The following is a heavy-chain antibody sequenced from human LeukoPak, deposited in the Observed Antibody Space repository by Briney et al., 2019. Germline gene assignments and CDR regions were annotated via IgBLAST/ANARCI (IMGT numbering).Heavy chain of an antibody. D-gene: IGHD6-19*01. J-gene: IGHJ4*02. Sequence: AGGSLRLSCASSGFTFSSYAMSWVRQAPGKGLEWVSTIGGTGVRTYYADSVKGRFTISREDSKNTLYLRLNSLRAEDTALYYCATNSGWYGVSWGQGTLVTVSS. CDR2: IGGTGVRT. CDR1: GFTFSSYA. CDR3: ATNSGWYGVS. V-gene: IGHV3-23*01.